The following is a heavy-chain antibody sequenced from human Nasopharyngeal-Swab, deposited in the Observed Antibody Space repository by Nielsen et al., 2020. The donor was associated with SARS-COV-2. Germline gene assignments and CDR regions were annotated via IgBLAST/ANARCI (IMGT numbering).Heavy chain of an antibody. CDR3: ARDRVGAGAPPSDASDI. Sequence: ASVKVSCKASGYTFTDYYMHWVRQAPGQGLEWMGRINPNSGGTNYAQKFQGRVTMTRDTSISTAYMELSRLRSDDTAVYYCARDRVGAGAPPSDASDIWGQGTMVTVSS. J-gene: IGHJ3*02. V-gene: IGHV1-2*06. CDR1: GYTFTDYY. D-gene: IGHD1-26*01. CDR2: INPNSGGT.